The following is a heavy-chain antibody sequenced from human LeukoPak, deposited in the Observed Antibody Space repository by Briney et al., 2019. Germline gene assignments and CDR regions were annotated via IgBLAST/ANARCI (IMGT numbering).Heavy chain of an antibody. CDR2: IYSGGST. CDR1: GFTVSSNY. D-gene: IGHD2-8*01. V-gene: IGHV3-53*01. Sequence: GGSLRLSCAASGFTVSSNYMSWVRQAPGKGLEWVSVIYSGGSTYYADSVKGRFTISRDDSKNTLYLQMNSLRAEDTAVYYCARGKMVYAINYYYYGMDVWGQGTTVTVSS. J-gene: IGHJ6*02. CDR3: ARGKMVYAINYYYYGMDV.